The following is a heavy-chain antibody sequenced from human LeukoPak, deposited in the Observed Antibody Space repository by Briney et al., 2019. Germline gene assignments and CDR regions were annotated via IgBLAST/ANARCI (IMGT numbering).Heavy chain of an antibody. CDR2: IYYSGNT. J-gene: IGHJ6*03. CDR3: ARRLKRMLRGVIRGSSDYYSHYYMDV. CDR1: GVSISSSNSY. V-gene: IGHV4-39*07. D-gene: IGHD3-10*01. Sequence: SETLSLTCTVSGVSISSSNSYWGWIRQPPGKGLEWIVSIYYSGNTNYNPSLKSRVSISLDTSKNQFSLKLSSVTAADTAVYYCARRLKRMLRGVIRGSSDYYSHYYMDVWGKGTTVTISS.